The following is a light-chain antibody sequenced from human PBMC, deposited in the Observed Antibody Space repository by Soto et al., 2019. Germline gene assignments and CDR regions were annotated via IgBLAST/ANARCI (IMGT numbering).Light chain of an antibody. J-gene: IGKJ4*01. Sequence: EIVLTQSPGTLSLSPGERATLSCRASQSVSSGYLAWYQQKPGQAPRLLIYGASSRATGIPDWFSGSGSGTDFTLTISRLEPEDFAVYYCRQYGSSPLTFGGGTKVDIK. CDR2: GAS. CDR3: RQYGSSPLT. V-gene: IGKV3-20*01. CDR1: QSVSSGY.